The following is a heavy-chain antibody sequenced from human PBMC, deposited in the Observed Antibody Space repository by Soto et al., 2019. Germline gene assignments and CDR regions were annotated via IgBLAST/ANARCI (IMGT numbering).Heavy chain of an antibody. J-gene: IGHJ6*02. Sequence: QVQLQESGPGLVKPSETLSLTCTVSGGSISSYYWSWIRQPAGKGLEWIGRIYTSGSTNYNPSLKSRVTMSVDTSNNQFSLKLSSVTAADTAVYYCAREGTMIVVGPMDVWGQGTTVTVSS. V-gene: IGHV4-4*07. CDR2: IYTSGST. D-gene: IGHD3-22*01. CDR3: AREGTMIVVGPMDV. CDR1: GGSISSYY.